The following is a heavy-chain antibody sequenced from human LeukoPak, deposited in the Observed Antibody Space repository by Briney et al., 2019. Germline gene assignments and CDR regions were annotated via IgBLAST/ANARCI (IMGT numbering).Heavy chain of an antibody. CDR2: IYHSGST. CDR1: GYSINSGYY. V-gene: IGHV4-38-2*02. D-gene: IGHD2-8*02. CDR3: ARAYRGTVYYYYYVDV. J-gene: IGHJ6*03. Sequence: PSETLSLTCTVSGYSINSGYYWGWIRQPPEKGLEWIGSIYHSGSTYYNPSLKSRVTISVDTSKNQFSLKLSSVTAADTAVYYCARAYRGTVYYYYYVDVWGKGTTVTVSS.